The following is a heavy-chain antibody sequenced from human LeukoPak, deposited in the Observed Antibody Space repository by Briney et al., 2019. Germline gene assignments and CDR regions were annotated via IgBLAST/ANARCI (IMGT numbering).Heavy chain of an antibody. Sequence: PGGSLRLSCAASGFTFSSYGMHWVRQAPGKGLEWVAVISYDGSNKYYADSVKGRFTISRDNSKNTLYLQMNSLRAEDTAVYYCAREPHSSGWYWDYWGQGTLVTVSS. V-gene: IGHV3-30*03. CDR1: GFTFSSYG. CDR3: AREPHSSGWYWDY. D-gene: IGHD6-19*01. CDR2: ISYDGSNK. J-gene: IGHJ4*02.